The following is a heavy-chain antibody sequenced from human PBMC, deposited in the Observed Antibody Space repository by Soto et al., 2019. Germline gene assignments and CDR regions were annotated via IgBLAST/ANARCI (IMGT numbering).Heavy chain of an antibody. CDR1: GFTLSNYG. CDR2: IWHDGNNK. CDR3: TRVHMLAVPAASPWFDP. Sequence: GGSMKISCAASGFTLSNYGVHWVRQAPGKGLEWVAIIWHDGNNKYYADSVRGRFIISRDNSKNRLYLQMNSLRAEDTAVYYCTRVHMLAVPAASPWFDPWGQGTRVTVSS. V-gene: IGHV3-33*01. J-gene: IGHJ5*02. D-gene: IGHD2-2*01.